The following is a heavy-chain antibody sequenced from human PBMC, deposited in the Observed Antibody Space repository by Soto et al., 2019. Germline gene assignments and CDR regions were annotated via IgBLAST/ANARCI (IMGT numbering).Heavy chain of an antibody. CDR3: ARDRYSGYLYYYYYGMDV. Sequence: SETLSLTCTVSGGSISSGGYYWSGIRQHPGKGLEWIGYIYYSGSTYYNPSLKSRVTISVDTSKNQFSLKLSSVTAADTAVYYCARDRYSGYLYYYYYGMDVWGQGTTVTVSS. D-gene: IGHD5-12*01. J-gene: IGHJ6*02. V-gene: IGHV4-31*03. CDR2: IYYSGST. CDR1: GGSISSGGYY.